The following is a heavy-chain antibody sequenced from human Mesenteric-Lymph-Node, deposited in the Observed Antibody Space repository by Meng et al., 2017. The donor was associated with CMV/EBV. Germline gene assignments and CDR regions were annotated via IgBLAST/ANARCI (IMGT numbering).Heavy chain of an antibody. CDR2: IKEDGSEK. D-gene: IGHD2-15*01. Sequence: GESLKISCEGSGFTFSSYWMTWVRQAPGKGLEWVANIKEDGSEKYYDDSVKGRFTISRDNAKNSLYLQLSSLRAEDTAVYYCARYCSGGSCYWGRNWFDPWGQGTLVTVSS. CDR1: GFTFSSYW. J-gene: IGHJ5*02. CDR3: ARYCSGGSCYWGRNWFDP. V-gene: IGHV3-7*01.